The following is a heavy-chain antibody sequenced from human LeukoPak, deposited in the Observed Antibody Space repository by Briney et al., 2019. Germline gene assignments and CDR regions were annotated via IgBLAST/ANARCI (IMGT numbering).Heavy chain of an antibody. J-gene: IGHJ4*02. Sequence: GGSLRLSCAASGFTFSSAAMTWVRQAPGKGLEWVSVISGSGGSTYYADSVKGRFTISRDNSRDTLYLQMNSLRAEDTAVYYCAKGYYDYVWGSYYFDYWGQGTLVTVSS. CDR3: AKGYYDYVWGSYYFDY. CDR1: GFTFSSAA. CDR2: ISGSGGST. D-gene: IGHD3-16*01. V-gene: IGHV3-23*01.